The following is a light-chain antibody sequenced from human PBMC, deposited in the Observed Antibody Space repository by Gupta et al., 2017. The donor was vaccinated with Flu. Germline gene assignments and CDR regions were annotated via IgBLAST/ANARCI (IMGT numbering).Light chain of an antibody. Sequence: QSALTQPASVSGSPGQSITIPCTGASSDVGRYNFVSWYQQHPGKAPKVMIYEVSNRPSGVSNRFSGSKSGNTASLTISGLQAEDEGDYYCSSYTSNNTVLFGGGTKLTVL. CDR3: SSYTSNNTVL. CDR1: SSDVGRYNF. V-gene: IGLV2-14*01. J-gene: IGLJ2*01. CDR2: EVS.